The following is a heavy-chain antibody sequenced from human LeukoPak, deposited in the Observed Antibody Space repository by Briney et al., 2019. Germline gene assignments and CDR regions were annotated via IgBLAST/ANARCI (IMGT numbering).Heavy chain of an antibody. CDR1: GYTFTSYG. Sequence: GASVKVSCKASGYTFTSYGITWVRQAPGQGLEWMGWISANNGNTNYAQKLQGRVTMTTDTSTSTAYMELRSLRSDDTAVYYCVRWPLWFGESRYTFFDYWGQGTLVTVSS. CDR3: VRWPLWFGESRYTFFDY. V-gene: IGHV1-18*01. CDR2: ISANNGNT. D-gene: IGHD3-10*01. J-gene: IGHJ4*02.